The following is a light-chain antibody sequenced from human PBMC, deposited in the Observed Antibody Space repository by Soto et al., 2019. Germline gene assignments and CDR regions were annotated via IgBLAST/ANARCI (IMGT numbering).Light chain of an antibody. CDR3: QQYDNWPLT. CDR2: GAS. Sequence: EIVVTQSPATLSVSPGERATLSCRASQSVDSNLAWYQQKPGQAPRLLIFGASTRSTGITARFSGSGSGTDFTLTISSLQSDDFGVYFCQQYDNWPLTFGGGTKVEIK. J-gene: IGKJ4*01. V-gene: IGKV3D-15*01. CDR1: QSVDSN.